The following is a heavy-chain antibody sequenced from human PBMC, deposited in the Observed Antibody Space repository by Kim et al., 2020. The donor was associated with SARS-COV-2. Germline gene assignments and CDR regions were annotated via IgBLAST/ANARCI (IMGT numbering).Heavy chain of an antibody. CDR1: GFTFSSYG. CDR2: ISYDASNK. J-gene: IGHJ4*02. CDR3: AKDNYASGSYYPYFDY. D-gene: IGHD3-10*01. V-gene: IGHV3-30*18. Sequence: GGSLRLSCTASGFTFSSYGMHWVRQAPGKGLEWVAAISYDASNKYYADSVKGRFTISRDNSKNTLYLQMNGLRAEDTAVYYCAKDNYASGSYYPYFDYWGQGTLVTVSS.